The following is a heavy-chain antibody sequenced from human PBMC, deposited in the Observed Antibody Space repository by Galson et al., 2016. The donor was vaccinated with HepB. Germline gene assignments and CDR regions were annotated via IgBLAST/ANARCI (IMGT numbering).Heavy chain of an antibody. CDR2: INPGNGNT. V-gene: IGHV1-46*01. Sequence: CKASGYTFTSYYMHWVRQAPGQGLEWMAIINPGNGNTNYAQKFQGRITMTRDTSTSTVYMELSSLRSEDTAVYYCARDPGVAAAGHYNGLDVWGQGTTVTGSS. D-gene: IGHD6-13*01. J-gene: IGHJ6*02. CDR1: GYTFTSYY. CDR3: ARDPGVAAAGHYNGLDV.